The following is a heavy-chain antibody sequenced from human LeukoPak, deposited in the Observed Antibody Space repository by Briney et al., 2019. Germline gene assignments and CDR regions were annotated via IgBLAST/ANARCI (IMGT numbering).Heavy chain of an antibody. J-gene: IGHJ4*02. D-gene: IGHD6-19*01. CDR2: ISGSGGST. Sequence: GASVKVSCKASGGTFSSYAMSWVRQAPGKGLEWVSAISGSGGSTYYADSVKGRFTISRDNSKNTLYLQMNSLRAEDTAVYYCAKNQVPLKWLVLIGSIDYWGQGTLVTVSS. V-gene: IGHV3-23*01. CDR1: GGTFSSYA. CDR3: AKNQVPLKWLVLIGSIDY.